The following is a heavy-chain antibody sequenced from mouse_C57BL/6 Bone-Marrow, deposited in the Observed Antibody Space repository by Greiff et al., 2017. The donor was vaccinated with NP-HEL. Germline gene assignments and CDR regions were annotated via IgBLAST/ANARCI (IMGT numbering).Heavy chain of an antibody. D-gene: IGHD2-10*02. CDR1: GYSITSGYY. CDR2: ISYDGSN. V-gene: IGHV3-6*01. CDR3: ARSYGNCGFAY. J-gene: IGHJ3*01. Sequence: EVKLQESGPGLVKPSQSLSLTCSVTGYSITSGYYWNWIRQFPGNKLEWMGYISYDGSNIYNPSLKNRISITRDTSKNQFFLKLNSVTTEDTATYYCARSYGNCGFAYWGQGTLVTVSA.